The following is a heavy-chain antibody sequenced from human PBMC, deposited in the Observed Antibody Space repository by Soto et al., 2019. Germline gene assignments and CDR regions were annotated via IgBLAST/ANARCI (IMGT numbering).Heavy chain of an antibody. CDR3: AKDGYCSGGSCYHYFDY. J-gene: IGHJ4*02. CDR1: GFTFSSYG. CDR2: ISYDGSNK. D-gene: IGHD2-15*01. Sequence: GGSLRLSCAASGFTFSSYGMHWVRQAPGKGLEWVAVISYDGSNKYYADSVKGRFTISRDNSKNTLYLQMNSLRAEDTAVYYCAKDGYCSGGSCYHYFDYWGQGTLVTVSS. V-gene: IGHV3-30*18.